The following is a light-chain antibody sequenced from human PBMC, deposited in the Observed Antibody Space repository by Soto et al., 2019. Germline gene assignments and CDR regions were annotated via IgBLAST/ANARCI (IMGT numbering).Light chain of an antibody. V-gene: IGLV2-23*01. Sequence: QSALTQPASVSGSPGQSITISCTGTSSDVGSYDLVSWYQQLPGEVPKLIIYEASNRPSGVSNRFSGSKSGNTASLTISGLQPEDESDYYCCSYAGRSSYVFGTGTKLTVL. CDR2: EAS. CDR3: CSYAGRSSYV. CDR1: SSDVGSYDL. J-gene: IGLJ1*01.